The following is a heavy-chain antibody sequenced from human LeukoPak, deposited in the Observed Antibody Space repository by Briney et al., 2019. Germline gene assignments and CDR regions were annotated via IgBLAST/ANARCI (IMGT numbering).Heavy chain of an antibody. CDR3: ARGAFYDSSGRTAGFDY. CDR2: ISYDGDNK. D-gene: IGHD3-22*01. Sequence: GGSLRLSCAASGFTFSSYSMNWVRQAPGKGLEWVAVISYDGDNKYYADSVKGRFTISRDNSKNTLYLQMNSLRAEDTAVYYCARGAFYDSSGRTAGFDYWGQGALVTVSS. CDR1: GFTFSSYS. J-gene: IGHJ4*02. V-gene: IGHV3-30*03.